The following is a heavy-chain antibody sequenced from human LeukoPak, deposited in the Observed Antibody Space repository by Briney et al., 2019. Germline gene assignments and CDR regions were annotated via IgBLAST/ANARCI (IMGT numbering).Heavy chain of an antibody. CDR3: AKAWDPYYYDSSGYYILDY. Sequence: PGGSLRLSCAASGFIFVDYAMHWVRQAPGKGLEWVAGISWNSGSIGYADSVKGRITISRDNAKNSLYLQMNSLRAEDTALYYCAKAWDPYYYDSSGYYILDYWGQGNLVTVSS. J-gene: IGHJ4*02. CDR1: GFIFVDYA. CDR2: ISWNSGSI. V-gene: IGHV3-9*01. D-gene: IGHD3-22*01.